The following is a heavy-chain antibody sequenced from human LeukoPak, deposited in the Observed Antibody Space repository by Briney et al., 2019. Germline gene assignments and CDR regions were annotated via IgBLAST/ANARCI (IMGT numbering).Heavy chain of an antibody. CDR2: ISGRGGST. V-gene: IGHV3-23*01. CDR3: AKERGNGVRGAFDI. Sequence: GGSLRLSCAASRFTFSSYAMNWVRQAPGKGLEWVSVISGRGGSTYYADSVKGRFTMSRDNSKNTLYLQMNSLRAEDTAVYYCAKERGNGVRGAFDIWGQGTMVTVSS. D-gene: IGHD4-17*01. CDR1: RFTFSSYA. J-gene: IGHJ3*02.